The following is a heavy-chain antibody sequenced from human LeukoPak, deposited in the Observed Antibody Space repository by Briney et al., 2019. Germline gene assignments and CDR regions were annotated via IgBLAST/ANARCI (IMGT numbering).Heavy chain of an antibody. J-gene: IGHJ4*02. V-gene: IGHV3-7*01. CDR3: ARDSLYSSSPFDY. D-gene: IGHD6-6*01. CDR2: IKQDGSEK. CDR1: GFTFSSYW. Sequence: GGSLRLSCAASGFTFSSYWMSWVRQAPGKGLEWVANIKQDGSEKYYVDPVKGRFTISRDNAKNSLYLQMNSLRAEDTAVYYCARDSLYSSSPFDYWGQGTLVTVSS.